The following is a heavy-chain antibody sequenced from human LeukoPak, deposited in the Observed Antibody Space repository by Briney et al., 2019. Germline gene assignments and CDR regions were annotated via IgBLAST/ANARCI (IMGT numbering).Heavy chain of an antibody. Sequence: GGSLRLSCTVSGFMFGGYGMNWVRQAPGKGLEWVSGINWNGGKTGYADSVKGRFTISRDNAKNSLYLQMTSVRAEDTALYYCARGQGYSAYWGQGTLVAVSS. D-gene: IGHD2-15*01. V-gene: IGHV3-20*04. J-gene: IGHJ1*01. CDR2: INWNGGKT. CDR1: GFMFGGYG. CDR3: ARGQGYSAY.